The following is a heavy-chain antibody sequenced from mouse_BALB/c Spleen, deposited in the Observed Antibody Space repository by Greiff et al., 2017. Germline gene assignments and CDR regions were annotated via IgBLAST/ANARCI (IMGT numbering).Heavy chain of an antibody. Sequence: VQGVESGPGLVAPSQSLSITCTVSGFSLTSYGVHWVRQPPGKGLEWLGVIWAGGSTNYNSALMSRLSIGKDNSKSQVFLKMNSLQTDDTAMYYCTRGPGSVYAMDDWGEGTSVTVSS. D-gene: IGHD4-1*01. CDR2: IWAGGST. V-gene: IGHV2-9*02. J-gene: IGHJ4*01. CDR1: GFSLTSYG. CDR3: TRGPGSVYAMDD.